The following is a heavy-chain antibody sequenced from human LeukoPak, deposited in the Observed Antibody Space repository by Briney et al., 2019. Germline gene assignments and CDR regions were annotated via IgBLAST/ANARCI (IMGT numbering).Heavy chain of an antibody. D-gene: IGHD3-9*01. CDR3: ASSPYYDILTAVKTYYYYYMDV. V-gene: IGHV1-69*01. CDR2: IIPIFGTA. J-gene: IGHJ6*03. CDR1: GGTFSSYA. Sequence: SVKVSCKASGGTFSSYAISWVRHAPGQGLEWMGGIIPIFGTANYAQKFQGRVTITADESTSTAYMELSSLRSEDTAVYYCASSPYYDILTAVKTYYYYYMDVWGKGATVTVSS.